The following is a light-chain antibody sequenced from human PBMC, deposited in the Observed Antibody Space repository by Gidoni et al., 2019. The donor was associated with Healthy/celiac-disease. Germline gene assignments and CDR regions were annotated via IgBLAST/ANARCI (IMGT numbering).Light chain of an antibody. CDR3: AAWDDSLSLWV. J-gene: IGLJ3*02. CDR2: SNN. V-gene: IGLV1-47*02. CDR1: SSNIGSNY. Sequence: QSVLPQPPSASGTPGHRVTISCSGSSSNIGSNYVYWYQQLPGTAPKLLIYSNNQRPSGVPDRFSGSKSGTSASLAISGLRSEDEADYYCAAWDDSLSLWVFGGGTKLTVL.